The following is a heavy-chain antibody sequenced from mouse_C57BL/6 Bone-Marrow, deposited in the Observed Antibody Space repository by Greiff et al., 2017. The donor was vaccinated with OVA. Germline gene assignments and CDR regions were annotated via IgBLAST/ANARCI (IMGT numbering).Heavy chain of an antibody. Sequence: EVKVVESGGGLVKPGGSLKLSCAASGFTFSSYAMSWVRQTPEKRLEWVATISDGGSYTYYPDNVKGRFTISRDNAKNNLYLQMSHLKSEDTAMYYCARSMILDYWGQGTTLTVSS. CDR2: ISDGGSYT. CDR3: ARSMILDY. D-gene: IGHD2-3*01. V-gene: IGHV5-4*03. CDR1: GFTFSSYA. J-gene: IGHJ2*01.